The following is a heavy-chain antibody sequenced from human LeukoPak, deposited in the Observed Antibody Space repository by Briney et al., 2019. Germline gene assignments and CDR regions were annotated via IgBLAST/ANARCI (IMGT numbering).Heavy chain of an antibody. Sequence: PSETLSLTCTVSGDSISSYYWTWIRQPPGKGLEWIGYIYYSASAKYNPSLKSRVSISVDTSKNQFSLKLSSVTAADTAVYYCARQGIYCSGSTCYSGVANWFDPWGQGTLVTVSS. J-gene: IGHJ5*02. CDR2: IYYSASA. V-gene: IGHV4-59*08. CDR1: GDSISSYY. CDR3: ARQGIYCSGSTCYSGVANWFDP. D-gene: IGHD2-15*01.